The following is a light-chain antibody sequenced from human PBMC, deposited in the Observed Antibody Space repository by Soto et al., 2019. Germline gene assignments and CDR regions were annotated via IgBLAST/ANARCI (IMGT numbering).Light chain of an antibody. J-gene: IGKJ2*01. Sequence: DIQMTQSPSTLSASVGDRVSITCRASESISDWLAWYQQIAGKAPKLLIYKASSLQSGVPSRFSGSGSGTEFTLTISSLQPDDFATYYCQQYNVYPLTFGQGTKLDIK. CDR3: QQYNVYPLT. CDR1: ESISDW. CDR2: KAS. V-gene: IGKV1-5*03.